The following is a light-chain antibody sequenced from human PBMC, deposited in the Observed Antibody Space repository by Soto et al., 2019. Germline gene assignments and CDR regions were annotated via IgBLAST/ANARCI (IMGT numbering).Light chain of an antibody. V-gene: IGKV3-11*01. Sequence: EIVLTQSPATLSLSPGERATLSCRASQSFTSSYLAWYQQKPGQAPRLLIYDASNRATGIPARFSGSGSGTDFTLTISSLEPEDFAVYYCQQRSNWPLTFGGGTKVDIK. J-gene: IGKJ4*01. CDR2: DAS. CDR3: QQRSNWPLT. CDR1: QSFTSSY.